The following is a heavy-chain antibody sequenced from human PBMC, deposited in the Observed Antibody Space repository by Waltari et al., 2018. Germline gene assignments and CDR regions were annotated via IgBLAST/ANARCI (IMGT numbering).Heavy chain of an antibody. CDR3: ARHSSSWFGELYPYYFDY. J-gene: IGHJ4*02. D-gene: IGHD3-10*01. Sequence: QLQLQESGPGLVKPSETLSLTCTVSGGSISSSSYYWGWIRQPPGKGLEWIGSIYYGGSTYYNPSLKSRVTISVDTSKNQFSLKLSSVTAADTAVYYCARHSSSWFGELYPYYFDYWGQGTLVTVSS. V-gene: IGHV4-39*01. CDR1: GGSISSSSYY. CDR2: IYYGGST.